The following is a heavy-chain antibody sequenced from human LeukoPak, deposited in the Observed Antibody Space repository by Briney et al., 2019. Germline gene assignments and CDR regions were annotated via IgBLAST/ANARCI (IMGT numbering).Heavy chain of an antibody. V-gene: IGHV4-59*13. D-gene: IGHD3-3*01. Sequence: SETLSLTCSVSGGSLTDYFWRWIRQPPGKAMEWIGYIYYAGSVNYNPSRKSRVTISVDTSKKQFSLKMSSVTAEDTAVYYCARVQRYWSGYYSDYWGQGTLVTVSS. CDR2: IYYAGSV. CDR3: ARVQRYWSGYYSDY. J-gene: IGHJ4*02. CDR1: GGSLTDYF.